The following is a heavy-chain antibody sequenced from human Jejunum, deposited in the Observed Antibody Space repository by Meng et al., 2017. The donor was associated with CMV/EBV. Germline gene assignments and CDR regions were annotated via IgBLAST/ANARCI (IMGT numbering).Heavy chain of an antibody. CDR3: ARGGIFRGIDY. J-gene: IGHJ4*02. D-gene: IGHD3-10*01. CDR1: GDSISSGDYS. Sequence: VQLAGSGPRLVNPSQPLSLTCTVSGDSISSGDYSWNWIRQSPGKGLEWIGYIYYNGNAYYNPSLQSRVSISVDTSKNEFSLNLNSVTAADTALYFCARGGIFRGIDYWGQGTLVTVSS. V-gene: IGHV4-30-4*08. CDR2: IYYNGNA.